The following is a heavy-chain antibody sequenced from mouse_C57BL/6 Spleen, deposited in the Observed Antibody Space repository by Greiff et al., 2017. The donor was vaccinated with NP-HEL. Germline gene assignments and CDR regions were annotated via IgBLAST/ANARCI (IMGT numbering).Heavy chain of an antibody. CDR1: GYTFTDYY. V-gene: IGHV1-75*01. CDR2: IFPGSGST. J-gene: IGHJ2*01. D-gene: IGHD2-4*01. CDR3: ASYDYDLFFDY. Sequence: QVQLQQSGPELVKPGASVKISCKASGYTFTDYYINWVKPRPGPGLEWIGWIFPGSGSTSYNEKFTGKATLTVDKSSSTAYMLLSSLTSEDSSVYFCASYDYDLFFDYWGQGTTLTVSS.